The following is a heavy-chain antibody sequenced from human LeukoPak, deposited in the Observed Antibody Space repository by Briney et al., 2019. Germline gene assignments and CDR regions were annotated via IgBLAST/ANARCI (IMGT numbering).Heavy chain of an antibody. Sequence: SETLSLTCTVSGGSISSRDYDWSWIRQPPGKGLEWIGYIYYSGSTYYNPSLKSRVTISVDTSKNQFSLKLSSVTAADTAVYYCARMKRGYGSGDSDYWGQGTLVTVSS. CDR2: IYYSGST. CDR3: ARMKRGYGSGDSDY. V-gene: IGHV4-30-4*01. D-gene: IGHD3-10*01. CDR1: GGSISSRDYD. J-gene: IGHJ4*02.